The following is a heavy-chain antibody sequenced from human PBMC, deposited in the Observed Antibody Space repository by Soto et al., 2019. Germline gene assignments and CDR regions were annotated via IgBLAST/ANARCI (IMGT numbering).Heavy chain of an antibody. CDR3: ARTVYYYDSSGYRFDY. CDR2: IYYTGRT. J-gene: IGHJ4*02. CDR1: GGSMISYY. D-gene: IGHD3-22*01. Sequence: ASETLSLTCTVSGGSMISYYWSWIRQPPGKGLEWIGHIYYTGRTNYNPSLKSRVTIAVDTSKNQFSLKLTSVTAADTAVYYCARTVYYYDSSGYRFDYWGQGTLVTVSS. V-gene: IGHV4-59*01.